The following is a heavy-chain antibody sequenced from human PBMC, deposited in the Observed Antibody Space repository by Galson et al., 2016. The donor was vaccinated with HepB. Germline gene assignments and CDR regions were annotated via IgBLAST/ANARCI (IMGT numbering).Heavy chain of an antibody. CDR3: GGSVGATSFDY. J-gene: IGHJ4*02. V-gene: IGHV4-39*01. D-gene: IGHD1-26*01. CDR1: GGSLRSTRYH. CDR2: LAYTART. Sequence: QVQLQESGPGLAKPSETLSLTGTVPGGSLRSTRYHWAWIRQPPGKGLEWIGRLAYTARTYYNPSLKSRVTISVDPSKNQFSLKLSSVTAADTAVFFCGGSVGATSFDYWGQGTLVTVAS.